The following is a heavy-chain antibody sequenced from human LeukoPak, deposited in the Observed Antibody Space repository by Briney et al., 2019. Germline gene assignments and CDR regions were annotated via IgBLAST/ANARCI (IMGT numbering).Heavy chain of an antibody. Sequence: SETLSLTCTVSGYSISSGYYWGWIRQPPGKGLEWIGSIYHSGSTYYNPSLKSRVTISVDTSKNQFSLKLSSVTAADTAVYYCARDPTSSGWYGSWFDPWGQGTLVTVSS. D-gene: IGHD6-19*01. CDR1: GYSISSGYY. V-gene: IGHV4-38-2*02. J-gene: IGHJ5*02. CDR2: IYHSGST. CDR3: ARDPTSSGWYGSWFDP.